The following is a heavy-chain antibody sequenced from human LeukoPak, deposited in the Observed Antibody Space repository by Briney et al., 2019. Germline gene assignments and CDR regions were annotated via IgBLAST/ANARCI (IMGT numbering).Heavy chain of an antibody. D-gene: IGHD2-15*01. CDR2: ISAYNGNT. J-gene: IGHJ6*03. V-gene: IGHV1-18*01. CDR3: ARDSSLGYCSGGSCFSPYYYYMDV. CDR1: GGTFSSYA. Sequence: ASVKVSCKASGGTFSSYAISWVRQAPGQGLEWMGWISAYNGNTNYAQKLQGRVTMTTDTSTSTAYMELRSLRSDDTAVYYCARDSSLGYCSGGSCFSPYYYYMDVWGKGTTVTVSS.